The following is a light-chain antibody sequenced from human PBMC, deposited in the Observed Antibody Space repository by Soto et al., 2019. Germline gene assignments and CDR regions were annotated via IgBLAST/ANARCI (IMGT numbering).Light chain of an antibody. CDR2: KAS. V-gene: IGKV1-5*03. CDR1: QSISSW. J-gene: IGKJ1*01. Sequence: DIQMTPSPSTLSASVGDRVTITCRASQSISSWLAWYQQKPGKAPKLLIYKASSLESGVPSRFSGRGSGTEITLTIGSLESDGFATFYWPQCNNYPWTVRRRTKVEIK. CDR3: PQCNNYPWT.